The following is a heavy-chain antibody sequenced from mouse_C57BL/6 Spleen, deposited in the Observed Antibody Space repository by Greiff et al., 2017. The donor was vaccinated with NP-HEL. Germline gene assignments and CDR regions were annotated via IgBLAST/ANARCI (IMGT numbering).Heavy chain of an antibody. CDR1: GFTFSSYA. J-gene: IGHJ2*01. Sequence: DVMLVESGGGLVKPGGSLKLSCAASGFTFSSYAMSWVRQTPEKRLEWVATISDGGSYTYYPDNVKGRFTISRDNAKNNLYLQMSHLKSEDTAMYYCARENTTVVAYYFDYWGQGTTLTVSS. D-gene: IGHD1-1*01. CDR3: ARENTTVVAYYFDY. V-gene: IGHV5-4*01. CDR2: ISDGGSYT.